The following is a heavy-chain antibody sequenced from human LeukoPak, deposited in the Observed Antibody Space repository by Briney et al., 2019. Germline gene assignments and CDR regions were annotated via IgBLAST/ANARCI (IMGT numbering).Heavy chain of an antibody. V-gene: IGHV4-59*11. Sequence: SETLSLTCTVSGGSLNSHYWAWIRQPPGKGLEWIGYIYYNGNTNYNPSLKSRVTISVGTSKNQFSLRLNSVTAADTAVYYCARQTGRFDPWGQGTLVTVSS. CDR2: IYYNGNT. J-gene: IGHJ5*02. CDR1: GGSLNSHY. CDR3: ARQTGRFDP.